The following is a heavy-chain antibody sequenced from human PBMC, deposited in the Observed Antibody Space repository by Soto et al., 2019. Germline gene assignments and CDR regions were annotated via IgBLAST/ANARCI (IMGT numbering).Heavy chain of an antibody. CDR1: GFTFSSYS. CDR2: ISSNSVYI. D-gene: IGHD2-2*01. J-gene: IGHJ6*02. Sequence: EVQLVESGGGLVKPGGSLTLSCAASGFTFSSYSMNWVRQAPGKGLEWVSSISSNSVYIYYADSVKGRFTITRDNAKNSLYLQMNSLRADATAAYFCARGEVVRPPAIGAPMDVWRQGTTVTVSS. CDR3: ARGEVVRPPAIGAPMDV. V-gene: IGHV3-21*01.